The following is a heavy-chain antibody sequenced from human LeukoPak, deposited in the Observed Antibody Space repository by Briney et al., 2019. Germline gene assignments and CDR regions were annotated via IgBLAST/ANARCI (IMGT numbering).Heavy chain of an antibody. CDR1: GGSISSSSYY. Sequence: SETLSLTCTVSGGSISSSSYYWGWVRQPPGKGLEWIGSIYYSGSTYYNPSLKSRVTISVDTSKNQFSLKLSSVTAADTAVYYCARERLLGYCSSTSCSPIQHWGQGTLVTVSS. V-gene: IGHV4-39*02. D-gene: IGHD2-2*01. CDR2: IYYSGST. J-gene: IGHJ1*01. CDR3: ARERLLGYCSSTSCSPIQH.